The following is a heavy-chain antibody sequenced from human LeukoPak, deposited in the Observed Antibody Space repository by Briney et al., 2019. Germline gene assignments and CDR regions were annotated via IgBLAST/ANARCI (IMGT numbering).Heavy chain of an antibody. D-gene: IGHD2-2*01. CDR1: GYSFTSYW. Sequence: GESLKISCKGSGYSFTSYWIGWVRQMPGKGLEWMGIIYPGDSDTRYSPSFQGQVTISADKSISTAYLKWSSLKASDTAMYYCARLPGYCSSTSCYSSRYYYYYGMDVWGQGTTVTVSS. V-gene: IGHV5-51*01. CDR3: ARLPGYCSSTSCYSSRYYYYYGMDV. J-gene: IGHJ6*02. CDR2: IYPGDSDT.